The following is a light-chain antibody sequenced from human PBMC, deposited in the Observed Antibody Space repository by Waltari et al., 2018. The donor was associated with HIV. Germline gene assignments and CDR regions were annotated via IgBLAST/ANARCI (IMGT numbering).Light chain of an antibody. V-gene: IGLV3-25*03. CDR2: KDT. CDR1: ALPKQY. CDR3: QSADNSGSYQV. Sequence: SYELTQPPSVSVSPGQTAKITCSGDALPKQYAYWYQQKPGQAPVVMIYKDTERPSGIPERFSASTSGTTVTLTISGVQAEDEADYYCQSADNSGSYQVFGGGTKLTAL. J-gene: IGLJ3*02.